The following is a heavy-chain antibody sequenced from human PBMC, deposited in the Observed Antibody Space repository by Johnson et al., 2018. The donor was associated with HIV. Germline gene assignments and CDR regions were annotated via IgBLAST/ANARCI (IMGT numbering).Heavy chain of an antibody. CDR3: AKEEEDAFDI. CDR2: IKSDGTST. CDR1: GISFSSYW. V-gene: IGHV3-74*01. J-gene: IGHJ3*02. Sequence: VQLVESGGGLVQPGGSLRLSCVASGISFSSYWMHWVRQAPGKGLVWVSRIKSDGTSTNYADSVKGRFTISRDNAKDTLYLQLNSLTAEDTAVYYCAKEEEDAFDIWGQG.